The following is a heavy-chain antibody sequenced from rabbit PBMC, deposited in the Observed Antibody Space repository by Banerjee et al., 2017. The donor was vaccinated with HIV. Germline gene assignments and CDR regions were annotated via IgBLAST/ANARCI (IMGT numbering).Heavy chain of an antibody. V-gene: IGHV1S40*01. CDR3: ARAWGSNAYRSHL. D-gene: IGHD1-1*01. CDR2: IYAGSSGST. J-gene: IGHJ3*01. CDR1: GFDFSSNA. Sequence: QSLEESGGDLVKPGASLTLTCTASGFDFSSNAMCWVRQAPGKGLEWIGCIYAGSSGSTYYASWAKGRFTISKTSSTTVTLQMTSLTAADTATYFCARAWGSNAYRSHLWGQGTLVTVS.